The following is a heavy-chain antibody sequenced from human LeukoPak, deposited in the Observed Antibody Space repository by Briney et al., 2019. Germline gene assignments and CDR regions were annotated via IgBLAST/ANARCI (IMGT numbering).Heavy chain of an antibody. V-gene: IGHV1-69*06. CDR3: ARPTMMDAFDI. CDR2: IIPIFGTA. J-gene: IGHJ3*02. D-gene: IGHD3-22*01. CDR1: GGTFSSYA. Sequence: SVKVSCKASGGTFSSYAISWVRQAPGQGLEWMGGIIPIFGTANYAQKFQGRVTITADKSTSTAYMELSSLRSEDTGVYYCARPTMMDAFDIWGQGTMVTVSS.